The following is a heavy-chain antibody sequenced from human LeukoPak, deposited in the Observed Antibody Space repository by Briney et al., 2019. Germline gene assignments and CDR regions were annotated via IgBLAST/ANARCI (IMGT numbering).Heavy chain of an antibody. CDR1: GYTFTGYY. Sequence: ASVKVSCKASGYTFTGYYMHWVRQAPGQGLEWMGWINPNSGGTNYAQKFRGRVAMTRDTSISTAYMELSRLRSDDTAVYYCARGHYYDSSGYRDYWGQGTLVTVSS. CDR3: ARGHYYDSSGYRDY. V-gene: IGHV1-2*02. J-gene: IGHJ4*02. CDR2: INPNSGGT. D-gene: IGHD3-22*01.